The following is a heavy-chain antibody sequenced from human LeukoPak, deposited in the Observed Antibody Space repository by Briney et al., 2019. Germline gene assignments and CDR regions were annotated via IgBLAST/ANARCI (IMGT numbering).Heavy chain of an antibody. CDR2: ISLDGNT. CDR1: GGSLSISHW. CDR3: VRGGSYYLAH. V-gene: IGHV4-4*02. J-gene: IGHJ4*02. D-gene: IGHD1-26*01. Sequence: PSGTLSLTCAVSGGSLSISHWWSWVRQPPGKGLEWVGEISLDGNTNYNPSLESRVTISMDKSKNQPSVNLNSVTAADTAIYFCVRGGSYYLAHWGQGTLVTVSS.